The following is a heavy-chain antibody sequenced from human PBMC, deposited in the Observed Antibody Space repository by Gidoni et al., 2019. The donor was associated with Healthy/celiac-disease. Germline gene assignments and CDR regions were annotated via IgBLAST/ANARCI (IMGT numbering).Heavy chain of an antibody. CDR3: ARDAYYYGMDV. CDR2: IYYSGST. CDR1: GGSISSGGYY. J-gene: IGHJ6*02. V-gene: IGHV4-31*03. Sequence: QVQLQQSGPGLVKPSQTLSLTCTVSGGSISSGGYYWSWFRQHAGKGREWIGYIYYSGSTYYNPSLKSRVTISVDTSKNQFSLKLSSVTAADTAVYYCARDAYYYGMDVWGQGTTVTVSS.